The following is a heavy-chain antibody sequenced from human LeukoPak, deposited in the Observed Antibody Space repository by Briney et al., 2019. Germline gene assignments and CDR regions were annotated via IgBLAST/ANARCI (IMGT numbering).Heavy chain of an antibody. CDR2: ISSSSNYI. Sequence: GGSLRLSCAVSGFTFSSYDMNWVRQPPGKGLEWVSSISSSSNYIHYADSVKGRFTISRDNAKNSLYLQMNSLRAEDTAVYFGARGTLGAWGWWGQGALVTVSA. CDR3: ARGTLGAWGW. V-gene: IGHV3-21*01. CDR1: GFTFSSYD. D-gene: IGHD6-19*01. J-gene: IGHJ4*02.